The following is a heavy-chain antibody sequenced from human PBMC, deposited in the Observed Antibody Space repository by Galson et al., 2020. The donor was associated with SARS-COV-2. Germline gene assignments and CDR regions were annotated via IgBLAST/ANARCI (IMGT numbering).Heavy chain of an antibody. J-gene: IGHJ6*03. V-gene: IGHV5-51*01. Sequence: GESLKISCKGSGYSFTSYWIGWVRQMPGKGLEWMGIIYPGDSDTRYSPSFQGQVTISADKSISTAYLQWSSLKASDTAMYYCARHIAAGPDEFWSGYSNYYYYYMDVWGKGTTVTVSS. CDR3: ARHIAAGPDEFWSGYSNYYYYYMDV. CDR2: IYPGDSDT. CDR1: GYSFTSYW. D-gene: IGHD3-3*01.